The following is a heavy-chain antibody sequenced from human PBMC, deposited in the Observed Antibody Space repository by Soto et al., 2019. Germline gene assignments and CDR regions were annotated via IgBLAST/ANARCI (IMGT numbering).Heavy chain of an antibody. CDR1: GYTFTSYG. D-gene: IGHD6-19*01. CDR3: ARDRPLRGWYTDY. Sequence: QVQLVQSGAEVKKPGASVKVSCKASGYTFTSYGISWVRQAPGQGLEWMGWISAHNGNTNYAQKLQGRVTMTTDTSTSTADMELRSLRSDDTSVYYCARDRPLRGWYTDYWGQGTLVTVSS. V-gene: IGHV1-18*04. J-gene: IGHJ4*02. CDR2: ISAHNGNT.